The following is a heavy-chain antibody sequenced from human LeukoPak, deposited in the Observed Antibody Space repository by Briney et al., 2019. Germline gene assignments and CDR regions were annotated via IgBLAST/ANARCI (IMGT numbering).Heavy chain of an antibody. V-gene: IGHV5-51*01. D-gene: IGHD2-2*01. CDR2: IYPGDFDT. CDR1: GYSFTNYW. J-gene: IGHJ4*02. CDR3: ARLVCSSTSCYSGFDF. Sequence: EESLKISCKGFGYSFTNYWIGWVRQMPEKGLEWMGIIYPGDFDTRYSPSFQGQVTISADKSISTAYLQWSSLKASDTAIYYCARLVCSSTSCYSGFDFWGQGTLVTVSS.